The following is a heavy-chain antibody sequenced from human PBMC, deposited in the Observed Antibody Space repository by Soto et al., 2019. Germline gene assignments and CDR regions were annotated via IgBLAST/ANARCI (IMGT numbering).Heavy chain of an antibody. CDR3: ARVRIAARTGAYGMDV. V-gene: IGHV4-4*07. Sequence: PSETLSLTCTFSCGSISSYYWSWIRQPAGKGLEWIGRIYTSGSTNYNPSLKSRVTMSVDTSKNQFSLKLSSVTAADTAVYYCARVRIAARTGAYGMDVWGQGTTVTVSS. CDR1: CGSISSYY. CDR2: IYTSGST. D-gene: IGHD6-6*01. J-gene: IGHJ6*02.